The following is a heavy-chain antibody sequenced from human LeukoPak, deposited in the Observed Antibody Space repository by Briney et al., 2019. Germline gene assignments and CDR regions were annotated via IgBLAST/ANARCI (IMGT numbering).Heavy chain of an antibody. J-gene: IGHJ5*02. V-gene: IGHV4-31*03. CDR3: ARGRGRNYYDSSPAWFDP. CDR1: GGSISSGGYY. D-gene: IGHD3-22*01. Sequence: PSQTLSLTCTVSGGSISSGGYYWSWIRQHPGKGLEWIGYIYYSGSTYYNPSLKSRVTISLDTSKNQFSLKLSSVTAADTAIYYCARGRGRNYYDSSPAWFDPWGQGTLVTVSS. CDR2: IYYSGST.